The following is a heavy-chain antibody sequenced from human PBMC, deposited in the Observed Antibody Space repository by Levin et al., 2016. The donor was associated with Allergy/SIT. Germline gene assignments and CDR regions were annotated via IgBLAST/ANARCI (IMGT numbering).Heavy chain of an antibody. V-gene: IGHV1-2*02. Sequence: ASVKVSCKVSGYTLKKLAIHWVRQAPGQGLEWMGWINLNSGVTNYAQKFQGRVTMTRDTSISTAYMDLSRLRSDDTALYYCARDEIYTSHLDYWGQGTLLTVSS. D-gene: IGHD3-16*01. CDR2: INLNSGVT. CDR1: GYTLKKLA. CDR3: ARDEIYTSHLDY. J-gene: IGHJ4*02.